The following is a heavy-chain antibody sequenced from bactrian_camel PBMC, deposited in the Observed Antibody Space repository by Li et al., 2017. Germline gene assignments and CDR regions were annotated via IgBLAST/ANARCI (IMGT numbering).Heavy chain of an antibody. CDR1: GFGFREYA. D-gene: IGHD4*01. Sequence: VQLVESGGGLVQPGGSLSLSCASSGFGFREYAMSWVRQAPGKGLEWVSTITTNGGTTTYAASVKGRFTISRDNAKNTLYPQLNSLKTEDTAMYYCAKSLRPYTIANRGLDYWGQGTQVTVS. CDR2: ITTNGGTT. CDR3: AKSLRPYTIANRGLDY. J-gene: IGHJ4*01. V-gene: IGHV3S42*01.